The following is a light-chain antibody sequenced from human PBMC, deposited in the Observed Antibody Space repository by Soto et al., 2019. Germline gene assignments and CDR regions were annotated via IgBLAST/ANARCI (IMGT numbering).Light chain of an antibody. CDR2: EVT. J-gene: IGLJ1*01. V-gene: IGLV2-14*03. CDR1: SSDVGGYNS. Sequence: QSALTQSASVSGSPGQSITISCTGTSSDVGGYNSVSWFQQHPGNAPKLIIYEVTNRPSGVSNRFSGSKSGNTASLTISGLQAEDEADYYCSSYTSSDTLVFGTGTKVTVL. CDR3: SSYTSSDTLV.